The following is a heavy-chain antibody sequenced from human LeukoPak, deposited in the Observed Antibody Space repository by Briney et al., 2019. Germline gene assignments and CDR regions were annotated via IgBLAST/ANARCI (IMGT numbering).Heavy chain of an antibody. V-gene: IGHV3-74*01. CDR1: GFTLSTYW. Sequence: VGSLRLSCAASGFTLSTYWMHCVRQSPGKGLVWVSRINRDGSSTSYADSVKGRFTISRDNSKNTLYLQMASLRAEDMAVYYCARRFASIEFFRDYWGQGALVTVSS. CDR2: INRDGSST. D-gene: IGHD2-21*01. CDR3: ARRFASIEFFRDY. J-gene: IGHJ4*02.